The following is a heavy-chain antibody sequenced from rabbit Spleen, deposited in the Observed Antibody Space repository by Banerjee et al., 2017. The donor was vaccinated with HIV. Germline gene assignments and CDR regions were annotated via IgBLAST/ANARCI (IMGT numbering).Heavy chain of an antibody. CDR3: ARNGGMLNYEL. V-gene: IGHV1S43*01. CDR1: GIDFTSYY. D-gene: IGHD6-1*01. Sequence: QEQLEESGGGLVKPEGSLTLTCKASGIDFTSYYITWVRQAPGKGLEWIGIIYPAKGSTDYASWVNGRFTISSDNAQSTVDLKMTSLTAADTATYFCARNGGMLNYELWGPGTLVTVS. CDR2: IYPAKGST. J-gene: IGHJ4*01.